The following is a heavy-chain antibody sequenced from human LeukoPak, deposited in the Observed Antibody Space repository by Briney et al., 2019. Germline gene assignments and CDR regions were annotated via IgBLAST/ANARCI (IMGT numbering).Heavy chain of an antibody. CDR1: GFTFSSYG. V-gene: IGHV3-30*18. CDR2: ISYDGSNK. J-gene: IGHJ4*02. D-gene: IGHD3-10*01. CDR3: ANIYGSGSYSRDY. Sequence: PGGSLRLSCAASGFTFSSYGMHWVRQAPGKGLEWVAVISYDGSNKYYADSVKGRFTISRDNSKNTLYLQMNSLRAEDTAVYYCANIYGSGSYSRDYWGQGTLVTVSS.